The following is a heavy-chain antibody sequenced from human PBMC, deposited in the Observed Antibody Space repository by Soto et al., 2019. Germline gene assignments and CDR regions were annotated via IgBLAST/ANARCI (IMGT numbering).Heavy chain of an antibody. CDR2: IIPIFGTA. CDR1: GGTFSSYA. J-gene: IGHJ6*02. CDR3: AREIAAAGTSRYYYYGMDV. V-gene: IGHV1-69*12. Sequence: QVQLVQSGAEVKKPGSSVKVSCKASGGTFSSYAISWVRQAPGQGLEWMGGIIPIFGTANYAQKFQGRVTVPADESPSTAYLERSSLRSEDTAVYYCAREIAAAGTSRYYYYGMDVWGQGTTVTVSS. D-gene: IGHD6-13*01.